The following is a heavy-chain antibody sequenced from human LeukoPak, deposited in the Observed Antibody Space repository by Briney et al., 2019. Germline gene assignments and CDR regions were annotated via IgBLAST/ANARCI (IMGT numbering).Heavy chain of an antibody. CDR3: AKDRYSYAFEYSDS. CDR1: GFTFSSYG. Sequence: GGSLRLSCAASGFTFSSYGMHWVRQAPGKGLDWVAAISNDGSKKYYADSVKGRFTISRDNSKNTLSLQVSSLRTEDTAVYYCAKDRYSYAFEYSDSWGQGTLVTVSS. CDR2: ISNDGSKK. J-gene: IGHJ4*02. V-gene: IGHV3-30*18. D-gene: IGHD5-18*01.